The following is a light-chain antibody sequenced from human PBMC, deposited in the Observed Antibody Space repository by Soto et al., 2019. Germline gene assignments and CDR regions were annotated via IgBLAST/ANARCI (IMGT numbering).Light chain of an antibody. J-gene: IGKJ5*01. CDR1: QSVSSYR. Sequence: EIVLTQSPGTLSLSPGGRATLSCRASQSVSSYRLAWYQQKPGQPPRLLISGASSRATGIPDRFSGSGSGTDFTLTINRLEPEDFALYHCQQYGASPITFGRGTRLEI. V-gene: IGKV3-20*01. CDR3: QQYGASPIT. CDR2: GAS.